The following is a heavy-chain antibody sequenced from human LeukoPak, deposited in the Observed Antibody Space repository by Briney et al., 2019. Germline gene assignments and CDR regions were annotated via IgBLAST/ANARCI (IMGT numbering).Heavy chain of an antibody. CDR3: ARGDRVSSSSENYYYYMDV. V-gene: IGHV1-46*01. CDR2: INPSGGST. CDR1: GYTFTSYY. Sequence: ASVKVSCKASGYTFTSYYMHWVRQAPGQGLEWMGIINPSGGSTSYAQKFQGRVTMTRDMSTSTVYMELSSLRSEDTAVYYCARGDRVSSSSENYYYYMDVWGKGTTVTVSS. D-gene: IGHD6-6*01. J-gene: IGHJ6*03.